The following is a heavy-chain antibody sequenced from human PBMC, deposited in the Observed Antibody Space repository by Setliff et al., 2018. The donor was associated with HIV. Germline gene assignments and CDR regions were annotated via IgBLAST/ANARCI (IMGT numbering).Heavy chain of an antibody. V-gene: IGHV4-39*01. CDR2: VYYRGST. CDR3: ARHAAGPDGPFDY. Sequence: SETLSLTCTVSGGSMSSSGPGYYWGWVRQTPGGGLEWIGSVYYRGSTYYNPSLKSRVTISVDTSKNQFSLKLSSVIAADTAVYYCARHAAGPDGPFDYWGQGTLVTVS. CDR1: GGSMSSSGPGYY. J-gene: IGHJ4*02.